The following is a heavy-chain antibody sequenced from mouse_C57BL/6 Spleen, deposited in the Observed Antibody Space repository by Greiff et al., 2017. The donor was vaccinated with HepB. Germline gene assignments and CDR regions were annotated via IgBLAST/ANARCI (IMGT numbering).Heavy chain of an antibody. Sequence: QVQLQQPGAELVRPGTSVKLSCKASGYTFTSYWMHWVKQRPGQGLEWIGVIDPSDSYTNYNQKFKGKATLTVDTSSSTAYMQLSSLTSEDSAVYYCARGAATVAHFDYWGQGTTLTVSS. CDR1: GYTFTSYW. J-gene: IGHJ2*01. D-gene: IGHD1-1*01. CDR2: IDPSDSYT. CDR3: ARGAATVAHFDY. V-gene: IGHV1-59*01.